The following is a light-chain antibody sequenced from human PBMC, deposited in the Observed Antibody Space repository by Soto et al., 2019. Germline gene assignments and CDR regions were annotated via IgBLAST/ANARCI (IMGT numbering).Light chain of an antibody. CDR1: GSDVGGYNY. V-gene: IGLV2-14*01. CDR3: SSFASSSTVL. J-gene: IGLJ3*02. CDR2: EVS. Sequence: QSALTQPASVSGSPGQSITISCTGSGSDVGGYNYVSWYQHHPGKAPRLMIYEVSNRPSGISNRFSGSKSGITASLTISGLQAEDEADYYCSSFASSSTVLFGGGTKLTVL.